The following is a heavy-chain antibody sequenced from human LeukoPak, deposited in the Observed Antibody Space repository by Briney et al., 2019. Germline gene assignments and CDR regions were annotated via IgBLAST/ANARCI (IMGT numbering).Heavy chain of an antibody. Sequence: SETLSLTCSVSTGSVSSGTYYWTWIRQPAGKGLEWIGHIYTSGSTNYNPSLGSRVTISLDASKNQFSLRLTSVTAADTAVYYCARDRYVDVWGKGTTVTVSS. V-gene: IGHV4-61*10. J-gene: IGHJ6*03. CDR2: IYTSGST. CDR1: TGSVSSGTYY. CDR3: ARDRYVDV.